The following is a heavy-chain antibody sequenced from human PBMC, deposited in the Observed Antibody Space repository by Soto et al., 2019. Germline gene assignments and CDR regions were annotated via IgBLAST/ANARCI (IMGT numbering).Heavy chain of an antibody. D-gene: IGHD3-16*02. CDR3: ARWPQPRYTADNYAVEG. J-gene: IGHJ6*02. CDR1: GGTFSSSG. CDR2: IVPSLDTT. V-gene: IGHV1-69*11. Sequence: GASVKVSCPASGGTFSSSGFSWVRQAPGQGLEWMGMIVPSLDTTNYAQKFQARVTITADEVTSTAYMELRSLRSEDTAVYYCARWPQPRYTADNYAVEGWGQGTRVTVAS.